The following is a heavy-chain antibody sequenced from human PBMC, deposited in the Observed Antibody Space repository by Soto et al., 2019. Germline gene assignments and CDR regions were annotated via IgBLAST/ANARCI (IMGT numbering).Heavy chain of an antibody. CDR3: ATSVEGPPGY. CDR1: GYTFPTYV. D-gene: IGHD6-19*01. CDR2: ITAADGST. J-gene: IGHJ4*02. V-gene: IGHV1-3*01. Sequence: QVLFVQSGAEVKKPGASVRVSCETSGYTFPTYVMHWVRQAPGQRLVWMGWITAADGSTKYSQKFQGRVTGTRGTSADTVYMELSSLTSEDTVVYCLATSVEGPPGYWGQGPRVTVSS.